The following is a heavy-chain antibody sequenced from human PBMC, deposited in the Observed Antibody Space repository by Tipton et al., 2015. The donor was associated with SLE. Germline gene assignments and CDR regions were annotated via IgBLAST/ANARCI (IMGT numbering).Heavy chain of an antibody. CDR3: ARDSEFDY. CDR1: GFTFSSYA. V-gene: IGHV3-21*01. Sequence: SLRLSCAASGFTFSSYAMSWVRQAPGKGLEWVSSISSSSSYIYYADSVKGRFTISRDNAKNSLYLQMNSLRAEDTAVYYCARDSEFDYWGQGTLVTVSS. J-gene: IGHJ4*02. D-gene: IGHD1-26*01. CDR2: ISSSSSYI.